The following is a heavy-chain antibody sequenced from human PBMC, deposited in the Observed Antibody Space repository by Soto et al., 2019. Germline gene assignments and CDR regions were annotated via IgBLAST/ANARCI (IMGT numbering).Heavy chain of an antibody. CDR1: GYTFTSYG. CDR2: ISAYNGNT. CDR3: ARDPGTRGDYYYYYGMDV. V-gene: IGHV1-18*01. J-gene: IGHJ6*02. Sequence: ALVKVSCKDSGYTFTSYGINWVVQARGQGVEWMGWISAYNGNTNYAQKLQGRVTMTTDTSTSTAYMELRSLRSDDTAVYYCARDPGTRGDYYYYYGMDVWGQGTTVTVYS. D-gene: IGHD1-1*01.